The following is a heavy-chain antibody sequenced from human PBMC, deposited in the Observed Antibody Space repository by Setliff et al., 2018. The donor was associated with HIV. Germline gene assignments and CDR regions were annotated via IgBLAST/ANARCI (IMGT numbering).Heavy chain of an antibody. V-gene: IGHV1-46*01. J-gene: IGHJ4*02. CDR2: INPSGGST. D-gene: IGHD5-12*01. Sequence: ASVKVSCKASGYTFTGYYMHWVRQAPGQGLEWMGIINPSGGSTSYAQKFQGRVTMTRDTSTSTVYMELSSLRSEDTAVYYCARRRDGYNSAPWRNDYWGQGTLVTVSS. CDR1: GYTFTGYY. CDR3: ARRRDGYNSAPWRNDY.